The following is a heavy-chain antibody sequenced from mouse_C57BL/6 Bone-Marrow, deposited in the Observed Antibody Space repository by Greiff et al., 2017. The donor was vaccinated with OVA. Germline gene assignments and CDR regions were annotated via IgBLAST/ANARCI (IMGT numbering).Heavy chain of an antibody. V-gene: IGHV1-18*01. CDR1: GYTFTDYN. D-gene: IGHD3-2*02. CDR3: ARQLRPCYYAMDY. Sequence: VQLKESGPELVKPGASVKIPCKASGYTFTDYNMDWVKQSHGKSLEWIGDINPNNGGTIYNQKFKGKATLTVDKSSSTAYMELRSLTSEDTAVYYCARQLRPCYYAMDYWGQGTSVTVSS. CDR2: INPNNGGT. J-gene: IGHJ4*01.